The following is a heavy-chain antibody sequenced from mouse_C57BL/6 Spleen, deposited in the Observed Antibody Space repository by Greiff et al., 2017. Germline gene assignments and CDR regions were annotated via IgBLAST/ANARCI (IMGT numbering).Heavy chain of an antibody. CDR1: GFNIKNTY. CDR2: IDPANGNT. Sequence: VQLQQSVAELVRPGASVKLSCTASGFNIKNTYMPWVKQRPEQGLEWIGRIDPANGNTKYAPKFQGKATITADTSSNTAYLQLSSLTSEDTAIYYCARDYCGSSLYYAMDYWGQGTSVTVSS. V-gene: IGHV14-3*01. J-gene: IGHJ4*01. CDR3: ARDYCGSSLYYAMDY. D-gene: IGHD1-1*01.